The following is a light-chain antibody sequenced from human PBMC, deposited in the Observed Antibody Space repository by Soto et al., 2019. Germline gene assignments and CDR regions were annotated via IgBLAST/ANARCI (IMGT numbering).Light chain of an antibody. CDR1: SSDVGGYNY. CDR2: DVS. V-gene: IGLV2-14*01. Sequence: QSALTQPASVSGSPGQSITISCTGTSSDVGGYNYVSWYQQHPGKAPKLMIYDVSNRPSGVSNRFSGSKSGNTASLTISGLQAEDEADYYFSSYTSRSTVVVGGGTKLTVL. J-gene: IGLJ2*01. CDR3: SSYTSRSTVV.